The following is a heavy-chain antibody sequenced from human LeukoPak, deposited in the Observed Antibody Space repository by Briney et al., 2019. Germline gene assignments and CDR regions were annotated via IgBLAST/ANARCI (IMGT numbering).Heavy chain of an antibody. Sequence: GGSLRLSCAASGFTFSTYTMNWARQAPGKGLEWVSCISSSSSTIYYADSVKGRFTVSRDNAKNSLYLQMNSLRDNDTAVYYCARDRISSKTYFGMDVWGQGTTVTVSS. CDR1: GFTFSTYT. CDR3: ARDRISSKTYFGMDV. CDR2: ISSSSSTI. V-gene: IGHV3-48*02. J-gene: IGHJ6*02. D-gene: IGHD6-13*01.